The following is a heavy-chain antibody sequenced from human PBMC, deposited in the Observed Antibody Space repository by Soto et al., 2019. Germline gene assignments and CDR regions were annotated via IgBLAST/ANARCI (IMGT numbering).Heavy chain of an antibody. CDR2: IIPIFGTA. D-gene: IGHD2-8*02. CDR3: ARDNPSRYCTGDRCYYYHGMDV. CDR1: GGTFSSYA. V-gene: IGHV1-69*13. Sequence: SVKVSCKASGGTFSSYAISWVRQAPGQGLEWMGGIIPIFGTANYAQKFQGRVTITADESTSTAYMELSSLRSEDTAVYYCARDNPSRYCTGDRCYYYHGMDVWGQGTTVTV. J-gene: IGHJ6*02.